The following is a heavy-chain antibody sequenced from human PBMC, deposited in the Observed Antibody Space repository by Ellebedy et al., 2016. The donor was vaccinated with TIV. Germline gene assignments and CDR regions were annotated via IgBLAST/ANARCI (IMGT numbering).Heavy chain of an antibody. V-gene: IGHV3-64*02. Sequence: GGSLRLXXAASGFTFSSYAMHWVRQAPGKGLEYVSAISSNGGSTYYADSVKGRFTISRDNSKNTLYLQMGSLRAEDMAVYYCARGGVGATVPYFDYWGQGTLVTVSS. CDR3: ARGGVGATVPYFDY. D-gene: IGHD1-26*01. CDR1: GFTFSSYA. CDR2: ISSNGGST. J-gene: IGHJ4*02.